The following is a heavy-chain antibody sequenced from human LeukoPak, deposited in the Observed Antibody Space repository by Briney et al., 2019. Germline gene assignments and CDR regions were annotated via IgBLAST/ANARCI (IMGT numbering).Heavy chain of an antibody. Sequence: PGGSLRLSCAASGFTFSSYSMNWVRQAPGKGLEWVSSISSSSSYIYYADSVKGRFTISRDSAKNSLYLQMNSLRAEDTAVYYCARDPGVVGASLDYWGQGTLVTVSS. CDR3: ARDPGVVGASLDY. CDR2: ISSSSSYI. D-gene: IGHD1-26*01. V-gene: IGHV3-21*01. J-gene: IGHJ4*02. CDR1: GFTFSSYS.